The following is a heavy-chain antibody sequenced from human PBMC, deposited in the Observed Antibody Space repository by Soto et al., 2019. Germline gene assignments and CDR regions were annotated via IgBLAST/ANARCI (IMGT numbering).Heavy chain of an antibody. D-gene: IGHD4-17*01. J-gene: IGHJ4*02. Sequence: GGSLRLSCAASGFTFSSYAMSWVRQAPGKGLEWVSAISGSGGSTYYADSGKGRFTISRDNSKNTLYLQMNSLRAEDTAVYYCAKLPDLFDYGTPFDYWGQGTLVTVSS. CDR1: GFTFSSYA. CDR3: AKLPDLFDYGTPFDY. V-gene: IGHV3-23*01. CDR2: ISGSGGST.